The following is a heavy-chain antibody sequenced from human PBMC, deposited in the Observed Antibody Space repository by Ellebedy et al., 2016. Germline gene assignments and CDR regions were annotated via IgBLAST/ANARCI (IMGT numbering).Heavy chain of an antibody. CDR1: GYTFTKYY. D-gene: IGHD1-14*01. CDR2: ISAYSGNT. CDR3: ARDSGRASHFRTCGDY. V-gene: IGHV1-18*04. Sequence: ASVKVSCKASGYTFTKYYITWLRQAPGQGLEWMGWISAYSGNTNYAQNLQGRVTMTTDTSTGTVYMELRSLISDDTAVYYCARDSGRASHFRTCGDYWGQGTLVTVSS. J-gene: IGHJ4*02.